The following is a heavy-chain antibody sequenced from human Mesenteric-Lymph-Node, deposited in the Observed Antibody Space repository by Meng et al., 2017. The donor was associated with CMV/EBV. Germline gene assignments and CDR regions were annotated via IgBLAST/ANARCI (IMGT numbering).Heavy chain of an antibody. CDR1: GFTLDDSG. Sequence: ESLKISCAASGFTLDDSGMRWVRQTPRKGLEWVSGVNWNRNSTGYADSVKGRFTISRDNAKNSLYSQMNSLRAEDTALSFCASGETRCNSAFCHAPPLDSWGQGTLVTVSS. CDR2: VNWNRNST. V-gene: IGHV3-20*04. J-gene: IGHJ4*02. CDR3: ASGETRCNSAFCHAPPLDS. D-gene: IGHD2/OR15-2a*01.